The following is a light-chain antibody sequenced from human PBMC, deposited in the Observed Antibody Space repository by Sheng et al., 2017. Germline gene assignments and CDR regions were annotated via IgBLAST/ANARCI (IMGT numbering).Light chain of an antibody. V-gene: IGKV3-15*01. CDR3: QQYNNWPLT. CDR1: QSISSY. Sequence: EIVVTQSPGTLSLSPGERATLSCRTSQSISSYLAWYQLRPGQAPRLLIYAASTRATGIPARFSGSGSGTEFTLTISSLQSEDFAVYYCQQYNNWPLTFGPGTKVDIK. CDR2: AAS. J-gene: IGKJ3*01.